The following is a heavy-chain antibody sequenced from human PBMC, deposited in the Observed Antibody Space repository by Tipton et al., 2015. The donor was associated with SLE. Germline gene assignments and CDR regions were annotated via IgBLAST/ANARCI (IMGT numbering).Heavy chain of an antibody. CDR3: ARRVPGASSLRWLDP. Sequence: QSGAEVKKPGASVKVSCKASGYTFTSYGIYWVRQAPGQGLEWMGWISGHNGNTNYVQKFQDRVTMTTDTSTSTAYMELRSLRSDDTAVYHRARRVPGASSLRWLDPWGQGTLVTVSS. CDR2: ISGHNGNT. CDR1: GYTFTSYG. V-gene: IGHV1-18*01. J-gene: IGHJ5*02. D-gene: IGHD2-2*01.